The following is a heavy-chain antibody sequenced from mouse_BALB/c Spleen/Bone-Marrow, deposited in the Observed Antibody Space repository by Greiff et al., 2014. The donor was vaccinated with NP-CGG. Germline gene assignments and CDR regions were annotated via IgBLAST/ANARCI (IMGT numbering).Heavy chain of an antibody. V-gene: IGHV5-4*02. CDR3: ARTGERYGAMDY. CDR1: GFTFSDFY. CDR2: ISNGGTYT. Sequence: DVKLVESGGGLVKPEGYLKLSCAASGFTFSDFYMFWFRQTPEKRLEWVATISNGGTYTYYTDSVKGRFTISRDNAKNNLYLQMSSLKSEDTAMYYCARTGERYGAMDYWGQGTSVTVTS. D-gene: IGHD1-1*01. J-gene: IGHJ4*01.